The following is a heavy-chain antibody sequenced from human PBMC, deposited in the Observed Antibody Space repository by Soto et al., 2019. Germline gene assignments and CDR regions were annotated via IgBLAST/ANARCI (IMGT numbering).Heavy chain of an antibody. CDR1: GFTFSDHY. Sequence: QVQLVESGGNLVKPGGSLRLSCAASGFTFSDHYMSWIRQAPGEGLEWVSYIYTGGSTIYYADSVKGRFTISRDNAKNSLYLQMNSLRAEDTAVYYCASGHYGLDVWGQGTTVIVSS. V-gene: IGHV3-11*01. CDR2: IYTGGSTI. CDR3: ASGHYGLDV. J-gene: IGHJ6*02.